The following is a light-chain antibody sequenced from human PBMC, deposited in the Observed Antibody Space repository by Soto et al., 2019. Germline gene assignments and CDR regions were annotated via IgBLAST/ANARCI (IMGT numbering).Light chain of an antibody. CDR1: HSLLQTNGYTY. CDR2: AAS. J-gene: IGKJ1*01. CDR3: QQYYRWPQT. V-gene: IGKV2-28*01. Sequence: DIVMTQSPLSLPVTPGEPSSISCSSSHSLLQTNGYTYLDWYLQKPGQSPRLLIYAASTRATGIPARFSGSGSGTEFTLTISSLQSEDFAVYYCQQYYRWPQTFGQGTKVDIK.